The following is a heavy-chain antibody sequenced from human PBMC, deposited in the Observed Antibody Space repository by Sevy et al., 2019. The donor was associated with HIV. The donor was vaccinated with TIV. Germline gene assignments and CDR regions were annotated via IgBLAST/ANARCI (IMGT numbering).Heavy chain of an antibody. CDR2: ISGSGGST. CDR1: GFTFSSYA. J-gene: IGHJ4*02. CDR3: AKHKESAVAGTGFDY. D-gene: IGHD6-19*01. Sequence: GGSLRLSCAASGFTFSSYAMSWVRQAPGKGLEWVSAISGSGGSTYYADSVKGRFTISRDNSKNTLYLQMNSLRAEDTAVYYCAKHKESAVAGTGFDYWGQGTLVTVSS. V-gene: IGHV3-23*01.